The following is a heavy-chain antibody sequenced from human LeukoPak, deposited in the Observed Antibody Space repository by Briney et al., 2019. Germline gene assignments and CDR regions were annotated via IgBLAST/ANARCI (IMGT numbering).Heavy chain of an antibody. D-gene: IGHD6-19*01. CDR1: GYTFTGYY. Sequence: ASVKVSCKASGYTFTGYYMHWVRQAPGQGLEWMGWITPNSGGTNYAQKFQGRVTMTRDTSISTAYMELSRLRSDDTAVYYCARESLPIRSSGWYGGTYYYYYGMDVWGQGTAVTVSS. J-gene: IGHJ6*02. CDR2: ITPNSGGT. CDR3: ARESLPIRSSGWYGGTYYYYYGMDV. V-gene: IGHV1-2*02.